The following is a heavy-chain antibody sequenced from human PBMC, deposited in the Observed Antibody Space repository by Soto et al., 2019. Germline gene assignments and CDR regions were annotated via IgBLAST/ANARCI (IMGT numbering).Heavy chain of an antibody. CDR2: ISDSGHYI. CDR1: GFNFSTYG. D-gene: IGHD3-10*01. J-gene: IGHJ5*02. V-gene: IGHV3-21*01. Sequence: GGSLRLSCAASGFNFSTYGMIWLRQAPGKGLEWLSSISDSGHYIYYADSVRGRFTISRDNAKNSLFLHMNSLRGEDTAVYYCARGGLAPPFSGSPWFDPWGHGTLVTVSS. CDR3: ARGGLAPPFSGSPWFDP.